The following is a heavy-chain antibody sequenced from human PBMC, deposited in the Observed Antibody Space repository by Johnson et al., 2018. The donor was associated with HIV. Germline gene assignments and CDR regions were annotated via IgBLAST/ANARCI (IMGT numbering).Heavy chain of an antibody. CDR1: GFTFSRYV. Sequence: VQLVESGGGVVQPGRSLRLSCAASGFTFSRYVMHWVRQAPGKGLEWVAVISDDGSNKYYADSVKGRFTISRDNSKNTLYLQMNSLRVEDTAVYYCANDFWSGSGIWGQGTMVTVSS. CDR3: ANDFWSGSGI. V-gene: IGHV3-30*04. CDR2: ISDDGSNK. J-gene: IGHJ3*02. D-gene: IGHD3-3*01.